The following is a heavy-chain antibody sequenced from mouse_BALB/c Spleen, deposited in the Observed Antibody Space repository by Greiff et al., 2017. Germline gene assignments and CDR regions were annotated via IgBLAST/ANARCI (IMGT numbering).Heavy chain of an antibody. CDR2: INSNGGST. CDR3: ARHNDGRVDY. V-gene: IGHV5-6-2*01. J-gene: IGHJ4*01. CDR1: GFAFSSYD. Sequence: EVKLVESGGGLVKPGGSLKLSCAASGFAFSSYDMSWVRQTPEKRLELVAAINSNGGSTYYPDTVKGRFTISRDNAKNTLYLQMSSLKSEDTALYYCARHNDGRVDYWGQGTSVTVSS. D-gene: IGHD2-12*01.